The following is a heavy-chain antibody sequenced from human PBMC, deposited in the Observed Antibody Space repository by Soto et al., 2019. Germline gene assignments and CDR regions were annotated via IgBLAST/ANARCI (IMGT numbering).Heavy chain of an antibody. Sequence: QVQLVQSGAEVREPGASVKVSCKASGYSFTSLAINWVRQTAGQGLEWMGWMQPSTGRTGYAQKFQGRVTMTMDTSINTAYMELTTLTSDDTAFYYCARGVSAGVDYWGQGTLVTVSS. D-gene: IGHD1-26*01. CDR1: GYSFTSLA. V-gene: IGHV1-8*01. CDR2: MQPSTGRT. J-gene: IGHJ4*02. CDR3: ARGVSAGVDY.